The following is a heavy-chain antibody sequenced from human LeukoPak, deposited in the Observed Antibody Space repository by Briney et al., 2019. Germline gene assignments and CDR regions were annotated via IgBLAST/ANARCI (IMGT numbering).Heavy chain of an antibody. CDR1: GGSFSGYY. J-gene: IGHJ6*03. CDR2: INHSGST. Sequence: PSETLSLTCAVYGGSFSGYYWSWIRQPPGKGLEWIGEINHSGSTNYNPSLKSRVTISVDTSKNQFSLKLSSVTAADTAMYYCARAQGYYYYYMDVWGKGTTVTVSS. V-gene: IGHV4-34*01. CDR3: ARAQGYYYYYMDV.